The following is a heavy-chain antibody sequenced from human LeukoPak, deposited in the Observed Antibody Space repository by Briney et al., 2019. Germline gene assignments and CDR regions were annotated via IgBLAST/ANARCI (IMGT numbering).Heavy chain of an antibody. Sequence: ASVKVSCKASGYTFTGYYIHWVRLAPGQGPEWMGWINPNSGDINYGQKFQGRVTMTRDTSISTAYMELTRLTSDDTTVYYCARGYYDSGGPRLDYWGQGTLVTVSS. D-gene: IGHD3-22*01. V-gene: IGHV1-2*02. J-gene: IGHJ4*02. CDR3: ARGYYDSGGPRLDY. CDR2: INPNSGDI. CDR1: GYTFTGYY.